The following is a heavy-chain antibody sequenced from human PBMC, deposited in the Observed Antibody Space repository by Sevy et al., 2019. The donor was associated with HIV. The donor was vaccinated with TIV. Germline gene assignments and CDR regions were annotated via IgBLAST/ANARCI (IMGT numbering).Heavy chain of an antibody. D-gene: IGHD3-22*01. CDR1: GFTFDDYA. CDR3: AKDIYYDSSGATSENAFDI. V-gene: IGHV3-9*01. Sequence: GGSLRLSCAASGFTFDDYAMHWVRQAPGKGLEWVSGISWNSGSIGYSDSVKGRFTISRDNAKNSLYLQMNSLRAEDTALYYCAKDIYYDSSGATSENAFDIWGQGTMVTVSS. J-gene: IGHJ3*02. CDR2: ISWNSGSI.